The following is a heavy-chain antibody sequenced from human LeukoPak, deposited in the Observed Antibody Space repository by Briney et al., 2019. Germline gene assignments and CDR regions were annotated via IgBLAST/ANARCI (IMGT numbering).Heavy chain of an antibody. CDR1: GGSISSYY. D-gene: IGHD3-9*01. V-gene: IGHV4-59*01. Sequence: KPSETLSLTCTVSGGSISSYYWSWIRQPPGKGLEWIGYIYYSGSTNYNPSLKSRVTISVDTSKNQFSLKLSSVTAADTAVYYCASFDILTGYDDAFDIWGQGTMVTVSS. CDR3: ASFDILTGYDDAFDI. J-gene: IGHJ3*02. CDR2: IYYSGST.